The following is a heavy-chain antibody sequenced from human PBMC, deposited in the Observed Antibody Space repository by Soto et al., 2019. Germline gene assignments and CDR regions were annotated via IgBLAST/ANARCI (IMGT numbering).Heavy chain of an antibody. J-gene: IGHJ4*02. CDR2: ISAYNGNT. CDR3: ERDLGYGDRSYYFDY. D-gene: IGHD4-17*01. V-gene: IGHV1-18*01. CDR1: GYTFTSYG. Sequence: ASLKVSCKASGYTFTSYGISWVRQAPGQGLEWMGWISAYNGNTNYAQKLQGRVTMTTDTSTSTAYMELRSLRSDDTAVYYCERDLGYGDRSYYFDYWGQGTLVNVSS.